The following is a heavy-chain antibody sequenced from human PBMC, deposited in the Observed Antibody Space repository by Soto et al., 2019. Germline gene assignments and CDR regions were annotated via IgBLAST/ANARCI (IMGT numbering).Heavy chain of an antibody. V-gene: IGHV1-24*01. CDR1: GYTLTELS. CDR2: FDPEDGET. CDR3: ATLIAALLYFDY. Sequence: ASVKVSCKVSGYTLTELSMHWVRQAPGKGLEWMGGFDPEDGETIYAQKFQGRVTMTEDTSTDTAYMELSSLRPEDTAVYYCATLIAALLYFDYWGQGTLVTVSS. J-gene: IGHJ4*02. D-gene: IGHD6-13*01.